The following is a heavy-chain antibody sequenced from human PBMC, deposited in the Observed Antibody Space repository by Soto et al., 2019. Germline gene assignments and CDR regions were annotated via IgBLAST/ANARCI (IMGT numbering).Heavy chain of an antibody. D-gene: IGHD4-17*01. V-gene: IGHV3-15*07. Sequence: GGSLRLSCAASGFTFSNAWMNWVRQAPGKGLEWVGRIKSKTDGGTTDYAAPVKGRFTISRDDSKNTLYLQMNSLKTEDTAVYYCTTDALRYGVHYFDYWGQGTLVTVSS. CDR3: TTDALRYGVHYFDY. CDR1: GFTFSNAW. J-gene: IGHJ4*02. CDR2: IKSKTDGGTT.